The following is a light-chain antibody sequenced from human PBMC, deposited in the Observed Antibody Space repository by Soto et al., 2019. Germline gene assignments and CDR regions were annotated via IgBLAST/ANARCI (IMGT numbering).Light chain of an antibody. CDR2: WAS. CDR1: QSVLHSSNNKNY. CDR3: QQYYSTTWT. Sequence: DVVMTQSPDSLAVSLGERATINCKSSQSVLHSSNNKNYLAWYQQKPGQPPKVLISWASNRESGVPDRFSGSGPATDSTLTISSLQAEDGAVYYCQQYYSTTWTFGQVSRVEI. J-gene: IGKJ1*01. V-gene: IGKV4-1*01.